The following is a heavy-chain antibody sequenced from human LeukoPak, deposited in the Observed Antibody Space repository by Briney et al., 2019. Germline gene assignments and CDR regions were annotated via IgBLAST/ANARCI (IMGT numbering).Heavy chain of an antibody. CDR1: GFSFSDYY. J-gene: IGHJ5*02. CDR2: ISGGGSAI. CDR3: ARWERALDT. Sequence: PGGSLRLSCAAAGFSFSDYYMSWIRVAPGKGLECISYISGGGSAIYCADSVKGRFTISRDNAKNSLYLEMNSLTVEDTGVYYSARWERALDTWGQGTLVTVSS. D-gene: IGHD1-26*01. V-gene: IGHV3-11*04.